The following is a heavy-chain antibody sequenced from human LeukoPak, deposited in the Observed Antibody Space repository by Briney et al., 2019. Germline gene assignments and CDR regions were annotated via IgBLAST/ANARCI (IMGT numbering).Heavy chain of an antibody. V-gene: IGHV4-38-2*01. J-gene: IGHJ4*02. CDR1: GYSISSGYY. CDR3: ARGGLEYDILTGYYMSLVY. Sequence: SETLSLTCAASGYSISSGYYWGWIRQPPGKGLEWIGSIYHSGSTYYNPSLKSRVTISVDTSKNQFSLKLSSVTAADTAVYYCARGGLEYDILTGYYMSLVYWGQGTLVTVSS. CDR2: IYHSGST. D-gene: IGHD3-9*01.